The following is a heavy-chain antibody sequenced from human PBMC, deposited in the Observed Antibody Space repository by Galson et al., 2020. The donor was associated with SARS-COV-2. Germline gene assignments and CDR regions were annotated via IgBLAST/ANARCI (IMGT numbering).Heavy chain of an antibody. CDR1: GYTFTSYY. CDR2: INPSGGGT. J-gene: IGHJ4*02. D-gene: IGHD4-4*01. Sequence: GESLKISCKASGYTFTSYYIHWVRQAPGQGLEWMGIINPSGGGTTYAQKFQGRVTMTRDTSTGTVYMELSSLRSEDTAVYYCARDSQGGNDYNYLLFWGQGTLVTVSS. V-gene: IGHV1-46*01. CDR3: ARDSQGGNDYNYLLF.